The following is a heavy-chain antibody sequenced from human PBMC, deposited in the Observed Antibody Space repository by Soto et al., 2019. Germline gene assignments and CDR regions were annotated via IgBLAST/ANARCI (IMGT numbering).Heavy chain of an antibody. Sequence: EVQLVESGGGLVQPGGSLRLSCAASGFTFSSYWMHWVRQAPGKGLVWVSRINSDGSSTSYADSVKGRFTISRDNAENTRHRQIRGLTAEVMAGYYSERPTMAKTLSGDYWGEGTLVTVSS. V-gene: IGHV3-74*01. CDR1: GFTFSSYW. CDR2: INSDGSST. J-gene: IGHJ4*02. D-gene: IGHD3-10*01. CDR3: ERPTMAKTLSGDY.